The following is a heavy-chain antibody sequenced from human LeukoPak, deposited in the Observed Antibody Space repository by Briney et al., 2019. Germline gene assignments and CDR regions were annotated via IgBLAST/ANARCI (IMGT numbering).Heavy chain of an antibody. J-gene: IGHJ4*02. Sequence: GESLMISCMGSGYSFPSYWISWVRQMPGKGLEWMGRIDPSESYTNSSPSFQGHVTISAVKYISNLYLQWSSLKAADTAMYYWARHILLEQSLVWGQGTLVTVSS. CDR1: GYSFPSYW. CDR2: IDPSESYT. D-gene: IGHD6-19*01. V-gene: IGHV5-10-1*01. CDR3: ARHILLEQSLV.